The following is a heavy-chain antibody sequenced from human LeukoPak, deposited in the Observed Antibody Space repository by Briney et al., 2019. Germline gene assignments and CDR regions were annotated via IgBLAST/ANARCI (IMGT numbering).Heavy chain of an antibody. J-gene: IGHJ5*02. CDR1: GGTVSSYA. CDR2: IIPIFGTA. Sequence: VASVKVSCKASGGTVSSYAISWVRQAPGQGLEWMGGIIPIFGTANYAQKFQGRVTMTTDTSTSTAYMELRSLRSDDTAVYYCARDRCSSTSCSLPVDPWGQGTLVTVSS. V-gene: IGHV1-69*05. D-gene: IGHD2-2*01. CDR3: ARDRCSSTSCSLPVDP.